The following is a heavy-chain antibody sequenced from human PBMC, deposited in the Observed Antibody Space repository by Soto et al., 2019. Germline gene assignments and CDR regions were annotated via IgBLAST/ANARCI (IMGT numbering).Heavy chain of an antibody. CDR1: GFTFSDYA. V-gene: IGHV3-30-3*01. Sequence: QVQLVESGGGVVHPGRSLRLSCAASGFTFSDYAMLWVRQAPGKGLEWVALISYDGGHKYYADSVRGRFTITRDNSENTLYVQMNSLRAEDTAVYYCAIDWRRAIDYWGQGTLVTVSS. J-gene: IGHJ4*02. CDR3: AIDWRRAIDY. CDR2: ISYDGGHK.